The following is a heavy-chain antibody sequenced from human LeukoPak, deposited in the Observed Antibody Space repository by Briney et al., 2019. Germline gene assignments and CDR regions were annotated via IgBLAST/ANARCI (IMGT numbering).Heavy chain of an antibody. J-gene: IGHJ4*02. CDR1: GGSINNYY. CDR2: IYYTGNT. CDR3: AKAPVTSCSGVFCYPFDS. Sequence: PSETLSLTCTVSGGSINNYYWNWIRQPPGKGLEWIGYIYYTGNTNYNPSLKSRVTISVDTSKNQFSLKLSSVTAADAAVYYCAKAPVTSCSGVFCYPFDSWGQGTLVTVSS. V-gene: IGHV4-59*01. D-gene: IGHD2-15*01.